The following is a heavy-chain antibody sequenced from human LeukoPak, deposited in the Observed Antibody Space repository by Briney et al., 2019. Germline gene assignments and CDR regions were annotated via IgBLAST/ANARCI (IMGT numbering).Heavy chain of an antibody. J-gene: IGHJ4*02. CDR1: GGTFSSYA. V-gene: IGHV1-69*04. CDR3: ARPYDLYGRRIDY. D-gene: IGHD3-3*01. CDR2: IVPILGIA. Sequence: GASVKVSCKASGGTFSSYAISWVRQAPGQGLEWMARIVPILGIANYAQKFQGRVTISADKSTSTAYMELSSLRAEDTAVYYCARPYDLYGRRIDYWGQGTLVTVSS.